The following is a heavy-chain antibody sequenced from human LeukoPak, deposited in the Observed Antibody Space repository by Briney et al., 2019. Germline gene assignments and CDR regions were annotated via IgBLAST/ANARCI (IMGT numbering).Heavy chain of an antibody. D-gene: IGHD7-27*01. CDR1: GGSISSRSHY. Sequence: SETLFLTCTVSGGSISSRSHYWGWIRQPPGKGLEWVGSVYNSGSIYYNPPLKSRATISVDMSKNQVSLQLGSVTAADTAVYYCTSDPNWAFDYWGQGILVTVSS. CDR2: VYNSGSI. J-gene: IGHJ4*02. V-gene: IGHV4-39*07. CDR3: TSDPNWAFDY.